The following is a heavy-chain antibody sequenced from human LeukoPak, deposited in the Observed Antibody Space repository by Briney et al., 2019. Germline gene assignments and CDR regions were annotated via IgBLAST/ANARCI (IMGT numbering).Heavy chain of an antibody. CDR1: GYSISNGYY. Sequence: SETLSLTCTVSGYSISNGYYWGWGRHPPGKGLEWIGTIHHSGTTYYSPSLRGHVTTSLDTSKNQFSLSLSSVTAADTAVYYCARRYYDTRGRLDPWGQGTLVTVSS. V-gene: IGHV4-38-2*02. CDR3: ARRYYDTRGRLDP. D-gene: IGHD3-22*01. J-gene: IGHJ5*02. CDR2: IHHSGTT.